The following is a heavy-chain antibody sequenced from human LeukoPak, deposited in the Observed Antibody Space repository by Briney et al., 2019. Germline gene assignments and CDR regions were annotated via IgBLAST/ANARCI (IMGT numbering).Heavy chain of an antibody. Sequence: SQTLSLTCTVSGGSISSGSYYWSWIRQPPGKGLEWIGRIYTSGSTNYNPSLKSRVTISVDMSKNQFSLKLSSVTAADTAVYYCARDRFCSGGSCHNTFDYRGQGTLVTVSS. CDR1: GGSISSGSYY. V-gene: IGHV4-61*02. CDR3: ARDRFCSGGSCHNTFDY. J-gene: IGHJ4*02. D-gene: IGHD2-15*01. CDR2: IYTSGST.